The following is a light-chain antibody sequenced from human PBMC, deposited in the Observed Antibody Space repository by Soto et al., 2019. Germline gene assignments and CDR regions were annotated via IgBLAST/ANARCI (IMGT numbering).Light chain of an antibody. Sequence: QSALTQPASVSGSPGQSITISCTGTNSDVGGYNYVSWYQQHPGKAPKLMIYEVSNRPSGVSHRFSGSKSGNTASLTISGLQAEDEADYYCSSYTSSSTWVFGGGTKVTVL. J-gene: IGLJ3*02. CDR2: EVS. CDR3: SSYTSSSTWV. CDR1: NSDVGGYNY. V-gene: IGLV2-14*01.